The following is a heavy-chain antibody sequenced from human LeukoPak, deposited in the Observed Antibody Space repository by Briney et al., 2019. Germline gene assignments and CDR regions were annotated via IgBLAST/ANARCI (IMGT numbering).Heavy chain of an antibody. V-gene: IGHV4-59*01. CDR3: ARETVGATNDAFHI. CDR2: LYYSGST. J-gene: IGHJ3*02. Sequence: PSETLSLTCTVSGGSINSYYWSWIRQPPGKGLEWIGYLYYSGSTNYNPSLKSRVTISVDTSKNQFSLRLSSVTAADTAVYYCARETVGATNDAFHIWGQGTMVTVSS. D-gene: IGHD1-26*01. CDR1: GGSINSYY.